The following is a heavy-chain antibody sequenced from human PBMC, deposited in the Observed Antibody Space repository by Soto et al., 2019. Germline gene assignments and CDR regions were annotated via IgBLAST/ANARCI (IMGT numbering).Heavy chain of an antibody. CDR3: AREGKWDQTRDY. J-gene: IGHJ4*02. D-gene: IGHD1-26*01. V-gene: IGHV3-11*01. CDR2: ISSSSLTK. CDR1: GITFSDYY. Sequence: PGGSLRLSCAGSGITFSDYYMSWIRQAPGRGLEWVSYISSSSLTKYYADSVKGRFTVSRDNAKNSVYLQMNRLTVEDTAVYYCAREGKWDQTRDYWGQGTLVTVSS.